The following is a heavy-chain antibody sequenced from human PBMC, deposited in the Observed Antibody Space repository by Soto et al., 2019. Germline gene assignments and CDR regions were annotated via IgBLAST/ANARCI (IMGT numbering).Heavy chain of an antibody. V-gene: IGHV4-59*01. D-gene: IGHD1-1*01. Sequence: SETLSLTCTVSGGSINGYYWTWLRQSPTNGLEWIGYFHFSGSTNYNPSLKSRVTISVDTSKNQFSLKLSSVTAADTAVYYCARARRVQGEDWFDPWGQGTLVTVSS. J-gene: IGHJ5*02. CDR3: ARARRVQGEDWFDP. CDR2: FHFSGST. CDR1: GGSINGYY.